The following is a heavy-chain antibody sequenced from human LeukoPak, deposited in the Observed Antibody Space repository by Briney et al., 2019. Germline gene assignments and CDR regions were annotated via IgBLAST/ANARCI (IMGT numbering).Heavy chain of an antibody. CDR1: GFSFSNFW. D-gene: IGHD3-10*01. J-gene: IGHJ5*02. Sequence: GGSLRLSCAASGFSFSNFWMTWIRQAPGKGLEWVSYISSSGSTIYYADSVKGRFTISRDNAKNSLYLQMNSLRAEDTAVYYCARNPPYGSGSYWFDPWGQGTLVTVSS. V-gene: IGHV3-11*01. CDR2: ISSSGSTI. CDR3: ARNPPYGSGSYWFDP.